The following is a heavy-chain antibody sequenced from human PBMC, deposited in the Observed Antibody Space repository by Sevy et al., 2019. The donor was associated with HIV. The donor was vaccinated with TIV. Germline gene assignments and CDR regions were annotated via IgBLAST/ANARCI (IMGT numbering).Heavy chain of an antibody. CDR2: IYGSGGTT. CDR1: GFTFITYA. D-gene: IGHD3-22*01. Sequence: GGSLRLSCKPSGFTFITYAMNWVRQAPGKGLEWVSTIYGSGGTTYYAESVKGRFTSSRDISKNILYLQLNSLRTEDSAVYYCAGGRYDSSGSFDAFDIWGQGTMVTVSS. V-gene: IGHV3-23*01. J-gene: IGHJ3*02. CDR3: AGGRYDSSGSFDAFDI.